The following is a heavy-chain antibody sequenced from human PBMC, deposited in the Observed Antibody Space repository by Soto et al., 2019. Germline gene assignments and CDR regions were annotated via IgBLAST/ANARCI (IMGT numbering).Heavy chain of an antibody. CDR2: ISWNSGSI. CDR3: ARYIPGVRYYGMDV. V-gene: IGHV3-9*01. J-gene: IGHJ6*02. Sequence: GGSLRLSCAASGFTFDDYAMHWVRQAPGKGLEWVSGISWNSGSIGYADSVKGRFTISRDNAKNSLYLQMNRLRAEDTAFYYCARYIPGVRYYGMDVWGQGTTVTVSS. D-gene: IGHD2-2*01. CDR1: GFTFDDYA.